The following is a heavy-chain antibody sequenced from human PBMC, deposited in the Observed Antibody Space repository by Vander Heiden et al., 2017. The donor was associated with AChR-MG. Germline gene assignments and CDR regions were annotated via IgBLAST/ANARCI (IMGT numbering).Heavy chain of an antibody. CDR2: IEYSGST. Sequence: QVQLQVSGPGLVNPSETLSLTCTVSGGSISSSSCSWSRQPPGKGLEWIGYIEYSGSTNYNPSIKSRVTRSVETSKNQFSRKLSAVTAAETAVYYCARCIAVGGTRADLPRYGMDVWGQGTTGTVSS. CDR1: GGSISSSS. V-gene: IGHV4-59*01. D-gene: IGHD6-19*01. CDR3: ARCIAVGGTRADLPRYGMDV. J-gene: IGHJ6*02.